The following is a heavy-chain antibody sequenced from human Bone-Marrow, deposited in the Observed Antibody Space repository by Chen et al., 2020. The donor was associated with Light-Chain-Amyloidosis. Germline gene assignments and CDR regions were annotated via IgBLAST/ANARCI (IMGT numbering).Heavy chain of an antibody. CDR3: ARERAGFDDSGYPLDY. CDR1: GGTFRPAD. J-gene: IGHJ4*02. V-gene: IGHV1-69*01. D-gene: IGHD3-22*01. Sequence: QVQLVQSGTEVKKPGSSVKVSCKASGGTFRPADFTWVRQAPRQGLEWMGHIIPVFGTPNYAQKLQGRITISADESTSTVYMELSSLTSEDTAIYYCARERAGFDDSGYPLDYWGQGTLVTVSS. CDR2: IIPVFGTP.